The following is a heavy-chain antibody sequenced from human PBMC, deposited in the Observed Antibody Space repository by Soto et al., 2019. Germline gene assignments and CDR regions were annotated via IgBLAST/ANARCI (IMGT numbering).Heavy chain of an antibody. CDR2: ISYDGSNK. J-gene: IGHJ6*02. CDR3: ARAGGMDV. CDR1: GFTFTNAW. D-gene: IGHD3-10*01. Sequence: GGSLRLSCTASGFTFTNAWMDWVRQAPGKGLEWVAVISYDGSNKYYADSVKGRFTISRDISKNTLYLQMNSLRAEDTAVYYCARAGGMDVWGQGTTVTVSS. V-gene: IGHV3-30*19.